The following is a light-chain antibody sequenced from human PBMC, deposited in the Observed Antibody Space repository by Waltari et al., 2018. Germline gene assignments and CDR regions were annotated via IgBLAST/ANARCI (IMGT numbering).Light chain of an antibody. Sequence: QSALTQPPSASGSPGQSVTISCTGTSSDVGHYNYVSWYQQRPGSAPTLIVYEVQKRPYGVPDRFSGSKSGNTAYLTVSGLQGEDEAEYFCSAYAGSNNLLFGGGTKLTVL. CDR2: EVQ. V-gene: IGLV2-8*01. J-gene: IGLJ3*02. CDR3: SAYAGSNNLL. CDR1: SSDVGHYNY.